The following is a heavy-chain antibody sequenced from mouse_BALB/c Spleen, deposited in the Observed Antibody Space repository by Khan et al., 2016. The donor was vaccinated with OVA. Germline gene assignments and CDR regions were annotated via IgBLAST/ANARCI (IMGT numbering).Heavy chain of an antibody. CDR3: TRHGYVAWFTY. J-gene: IGHJ3*01. CDR1: GYSFTTYY. D-gene: IGHD2-2*01. CDR2: IDPFSGGT. V-gene: IGHV1S135*01. Sequence: VQLKESGPEPMKPGTSVKISCKASGYSFTTYYIHWVMQSHETSLEWIGYIDPFSGGTTYNQKFKGKATLTVDKSSSTAYIHLSNLTSEDSAVYYCTRHGYVAWFTYWGQGTLVTVSA.